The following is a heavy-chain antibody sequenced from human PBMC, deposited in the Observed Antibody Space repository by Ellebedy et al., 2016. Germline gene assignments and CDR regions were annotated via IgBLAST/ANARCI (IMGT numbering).Heavy chain of an antibody. D-gene: IGHD3-22*01. V-gene: IGHV1-2*02. CDR1: GYTFTSYG. J-gene: IGHJ5*02. Sequence: ASVKVSCKASGYTFTSYGISWVRQAPAQGLEWMGCINPTSGGTNYAQKFQGRVTMNRDTSISTAYMELSRLRSDDTAVYYCARAPYDSSGRGWFDPWGQGTLVTVSS. CDR3: ARAPYDSSGRGWFDP. CDR2: INPTSGGT.